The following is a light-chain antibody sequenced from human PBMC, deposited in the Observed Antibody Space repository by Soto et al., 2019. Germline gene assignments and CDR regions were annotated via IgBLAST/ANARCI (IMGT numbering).Light chain of an antibody. V-gene: IGKV3-20*01. CDR3: QQYGSSRST. CDR1: QSASGRY. Sequence: EDFLTQSPGSLSLSPGERATLSCRASQSASGRYIAWYQQKPGQAHRLLIYGASSRATGIPDRFSGSGSGTDLTLTISRLEPEDFEVYDCQQYGSSRSTFGQGTRLEIK. J-gene: IGKJ5*01. CDR2: GAS.